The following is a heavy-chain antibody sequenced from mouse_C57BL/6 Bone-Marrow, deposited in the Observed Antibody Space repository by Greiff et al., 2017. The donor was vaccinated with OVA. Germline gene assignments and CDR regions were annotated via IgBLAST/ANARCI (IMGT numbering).Heavy chain of an antibody. Sequence: VQRVESGPELVKPGASVKISCKASGYAFSSSWMNWVKQRPGKGLEWIGRIYPGDGGTNYNGKFKGKATLTADKSSSTAYMQLSSLTSEDSAVYFCGRRRYFDYWGQGTTLTVSS. CDR1: GYAFSSSW. D-gene: IGHD1-2*01. CDR2: IYPGDGGT. V-gene: IGHV1-82*01. CDR3: GRRRYFDY. J-gene: IGHJ2*01.